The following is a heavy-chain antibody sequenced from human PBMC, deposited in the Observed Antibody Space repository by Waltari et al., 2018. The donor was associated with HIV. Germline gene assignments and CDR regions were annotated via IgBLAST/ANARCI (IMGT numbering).Heavy chain of an antibody. D-gene: IGHD4-17*01. CDR2: ISDTGDTA. CDR1: GFAFSSYA. Sequence: EVQLLESGGGLVQPGGSLRLSCAASGFAFSSYAMSWVRQVPGKGREWASVISDTGDTAYYADSVEGRFTISRDNSKNTLYLQMNNLRAEDTAVYYCAKDRAPTVTRGYFDYWGQGTLVTVSS. J-gene: IGHJ4*02. V-gene: IGHV3-23*01. CDR3: AKDRAPTVTRGYFDY.